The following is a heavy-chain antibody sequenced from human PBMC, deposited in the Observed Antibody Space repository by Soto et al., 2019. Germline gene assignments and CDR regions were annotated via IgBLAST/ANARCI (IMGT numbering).Heavy chain of an antibody. V-gene: IGHV4-30-4*01. D-gene: IGHD6-13*01. CDR3: ARDRPIAAAGYYYYGMDV. J-gene: IGHJ6*02. CDR1: GGSISSGDYY. CDR2: IYYSGST. Sequence: QVQLQESGPGLVKPSQTLSLTCTVSGGSISSGDYYWSWIRQPPGKGLEWIGYIYYSGSTYYNPSLKRRVTISVDTSKNQFSLKLSSVTAADTAVYYCARDRPIAAAGYYYYGMDVWGQGTTVTVSS.